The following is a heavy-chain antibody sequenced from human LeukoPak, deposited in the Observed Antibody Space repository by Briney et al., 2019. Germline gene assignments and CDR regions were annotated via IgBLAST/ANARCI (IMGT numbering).Heavy chain of an antibody. J-gene: IGHJ4*02. Sequence: SRGCLRLSCAPSGFTFSSYAINWVRQAPGRWLEWVSTVSGIGDSTYYADSVKGRFTLSRDNSKNTLYLQMNSLRAEDTAVYYCAKGPLSGSNFYFDYWGQGALVTVSS. CDR1: GFTFSSYA. CDR3: AKGPLSGSNFYFDY. V-gene: IGHV3-23*01. CDR2: VSGIGDST. D-gene: IGHD1-26*01.